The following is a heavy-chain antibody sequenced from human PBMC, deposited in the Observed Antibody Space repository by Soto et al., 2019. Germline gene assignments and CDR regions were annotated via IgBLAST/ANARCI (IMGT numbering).Heavy chain of an antibody. CDR1: GGTFSSYA. D-gene: IGHD3-22*01. CDR3: ARDLNYYDSSGPFDY. V-gene: IGHV1-69*13. J-gene: IGHJ4*02. CDR2: IIPIFGTA. Sequence: VKVSCKASGGTFSSYAISWVRQAPGQGLEWMGGIIPIFGTANYAQKFQGRVTITADESTSTAYMELSSLRSEDTAVYYCARDLNYYDSSGPFDYWGQGTLVTVSS.